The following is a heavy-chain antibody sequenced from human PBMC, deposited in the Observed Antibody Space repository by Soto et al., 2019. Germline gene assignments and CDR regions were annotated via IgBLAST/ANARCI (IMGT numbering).Heavy chain of an antibody. CDR1: GYTFTSYD. D-gene: IGHD2-2*02. CDR3: ARTRFDIVVVPAATPWFDP. J-gene: IGHJ5*02. Sequence: ASVKVSCKASGYTFTSYDINWVRQATGQGLEWMGWMNPNSGNTGYAQKFQGRVTMTRNTSISTAYMELSSLRSEDTAVYYCARTRFDIVVVPAATPWFDPWGQRTLVTVSS. V-gene: IGHV1-8*01. CDR2: MNPNSGNT.